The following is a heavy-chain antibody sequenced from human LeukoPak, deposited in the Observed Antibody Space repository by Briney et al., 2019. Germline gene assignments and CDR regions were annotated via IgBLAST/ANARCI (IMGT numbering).Heavy chain of an antibody. CDR1: GFTFSSYG. CDR3: AKDPTVVGATGDAFDI. CDR2: IRYDGSNK. V-gene: IGHV3-30*02. D-gene: IGHD1-26*01. Sequence: GGSLRLSCGAYGFTFSSYGMHWVRQAPGKGLEWVALIRYDGSNKYYADSVKGRFSISRDNSKSTLYLQMNSLRAEGTAVYYCAKDPTVVGATGDAFDIWGQGTMVTVSS. J-gene: IGHJ3*02.